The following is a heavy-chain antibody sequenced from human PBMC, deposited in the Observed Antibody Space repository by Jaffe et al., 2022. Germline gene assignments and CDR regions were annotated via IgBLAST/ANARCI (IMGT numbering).Heavy chain of an antibody. CDR1: GFTFSDYY. CDR2: ISSSGSTI. Sequence: QVQLVESGGGLVKPGGSLRLSCAASGFTFSDYYMSWIRQAPGKGLEWVSYISSSGSTIYYADSVKGRFTISRDNAKNSLYLQMNSLRAEDTAVYYCARDGYPPKYNWKNWDTIRGYYFDYWGQGTLVTVSS. CDR3: ARDGYPPKYNWKNWDTIRGYYFDY. D-gene: IGHD1-20*01. J-gene: IGHJ4*02. V-gene: IGHV3-11*01.